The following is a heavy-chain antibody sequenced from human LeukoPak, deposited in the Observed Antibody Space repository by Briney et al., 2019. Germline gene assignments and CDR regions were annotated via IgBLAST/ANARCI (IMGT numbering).Heavy chain of an antibody. Sequence: PGGCLRLSCAASGFTFSSYEMNWVRQAPGKGLEWVSYISSSGSTIYYADSVKGRFTISRDNAKNSLYLQMNSLRAEDTAVYYCARPETTVTSNYYYYGMDVWGQGTTVTVSS. CDR3: ARPETTVTSNYYYYGMDV. J-gene: IGHJ6*02. CDR1: GFTFSSYE. V-gene: IGHV3-48*03. CDR2: ISSSGSTI. D-gene: IGHD4-17*01.